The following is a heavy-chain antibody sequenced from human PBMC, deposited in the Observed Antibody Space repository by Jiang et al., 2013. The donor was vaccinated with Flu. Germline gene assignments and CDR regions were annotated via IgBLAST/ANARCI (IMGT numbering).Heavy chain of an antibody. CDR3: ARLDYGDGYYYYGMDV. Sequence: PGLVKPSETLSLTCTVSGGSISSSHYLWGWIRQPPRKGLEWIGSIYYSGSTYYNPSLKSRVTMSVDTSKNQFSLKLSSVTAADTAVYYCARLDYGDGYYYYGMDVWGQGP. J-gene: IGHJ6*02. V-gene: IGHV4-39*01. CDR2: IYYSGST. D-gene: IGHD4-17*01. CDR1: GGSISSSHYL.